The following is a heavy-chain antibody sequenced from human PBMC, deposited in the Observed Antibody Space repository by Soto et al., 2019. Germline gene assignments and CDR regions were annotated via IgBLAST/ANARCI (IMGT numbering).Heavy chain of an antibody. Sequence: PSETLSLTCAVYGGSFSGYYWSWIRQPPGKGLEWIGEINHSGSTNYNPSLKSRVTISVDTSKNQFSLKLSSVTAADTAVYYCRVLRYFDWPYDFDYWGQGTLVTVSS. CDR1: GGSFSGYY. D-gene: IGHD3-9*01. CDR3: RVLRYFDWPYDFDY. V-gene: IGHV4-34*01. J-gene: IGHJ4*02. CDR2: INHSGST.